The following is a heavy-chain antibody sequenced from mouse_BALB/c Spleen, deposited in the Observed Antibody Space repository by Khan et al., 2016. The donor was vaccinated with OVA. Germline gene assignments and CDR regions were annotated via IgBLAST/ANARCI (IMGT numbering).Heavy chain of an antibody. CDR3: SRRRDGHYFRLWYFDV. CDR2: ISYSGST. J-gene: IGHJ1*01. Sequence: EVQLQESGPGLVKPSQSLSLTCTVTGYSITSDYAWNWIRQFPGNKLEWMGYISYSGSTSYNPSLKSRISITRDTSKNQFFLQLNSVTTEDTATYYCSRRRDGHYFRLWYFDVWGAGTTVTVSS. V-gene: IGHV3-2*02. D-gene: IGHD2-3*01. CDR1: GYSITSDYA.